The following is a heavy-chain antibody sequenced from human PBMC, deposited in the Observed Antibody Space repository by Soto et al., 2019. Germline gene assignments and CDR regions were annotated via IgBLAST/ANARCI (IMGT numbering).Heavy chain of an antibody. V-gene: IGHV4-34*01. Sequence: PSETLSLTCAFYGGSFSGYYWSWIRQPPGKGLEWIGEINHSGSTNYNPSLKSRVTISVDTSKNQFSLKLSSVTAADTAVYYCARVPGMDVWGQGTTVTVSS. J-gene: IGHJ6*02. CDR3: ARVPGMDV. CDR2: INHSGST. CDR1: GGSFSGYY.